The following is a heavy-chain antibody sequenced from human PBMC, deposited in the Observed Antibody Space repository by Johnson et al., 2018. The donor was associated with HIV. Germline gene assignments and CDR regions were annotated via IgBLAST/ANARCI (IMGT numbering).Heavy chain of an antibody. Sequence: QVQLMESGGGLVQPGGSLRLSCAASGFTFSSYGMHWVRQAPGKGLEWVAFIRYDGSNKYYADSVKGRFTISRDNSKNTLYLQMNSLRAEDTAVYYCAKVGLYSGYEYDAFDIWGQGTMVTVSS. D-gene: IGHD5-12*01. V-gene: IGHV3-30*02. CDR2: IRYDGSNK. CDR3: AKVGLYSGYEYDAFDI. J-gene: IGHJ3*02. CDR1: GFTFSSYG.